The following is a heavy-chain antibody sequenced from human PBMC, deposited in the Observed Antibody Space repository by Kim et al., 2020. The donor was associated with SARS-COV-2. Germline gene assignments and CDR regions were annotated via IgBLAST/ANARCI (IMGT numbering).Heavy chain of an antibody. D-gene: IGHD1-26*01. CDR3: ARGPYGSYSNFDY. V-gene: IGHV4-34*01. CDR1: GGSFSGYY. CDR2: INHSGST. Sequence: SETLSLTCAVYGGSFSGYYWSWIRQPPGKGLEWIGEINHSGSTNYNPSLKSRVTISVDTSKNQFSLKLSSVTAADTAVYYCARGPYGSYSNFDYWGQGTLVTVSS. J-gene: IGHJ4*02.